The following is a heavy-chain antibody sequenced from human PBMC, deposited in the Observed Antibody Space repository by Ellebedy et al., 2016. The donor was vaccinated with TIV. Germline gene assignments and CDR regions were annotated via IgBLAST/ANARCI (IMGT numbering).Heavy chain of an antibody. J-gene: IGHJ3*02. D-gene: IGHD4-23*01. V-gene: IGHV1-2*02. Sequence: AASVKVSCKASGYTFTDYYIHWVRQAPGQGLEWMGWINPNSGGTNYAPKFQGRVTMTRDTSISTAYLDLSRLTSDDTAVYYCARDLRWTDSFDMWGQGTMVTVSS. CDR2: INPNSGGT. CDR3: ARDLRWTDSFDM. CDR1: GYTFTDYY.